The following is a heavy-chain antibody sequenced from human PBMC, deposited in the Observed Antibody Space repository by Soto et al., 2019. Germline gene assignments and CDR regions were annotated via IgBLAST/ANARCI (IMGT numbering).Heavy chain of an antibody. V-gene: IGHV5-51*01. J-gene: IGHJ6*02. Sequence: GESLKISCKGSGYSFTSYWIGWVSQMPGKGLEWMGIIYPGDSDTRYSPSFQGQVTISADKSISTAYLQWSSLKASDTAMYYCARPKCSGGSCYNSPYYYYGMDVWGQGTTVTVSS. D-gene: IGHD2-15*01. CDR1: GYSFTSYW. CDR2: IYPGDSDT. CDR3: ARPKCSGGSCYNSPYYYYGMDV.